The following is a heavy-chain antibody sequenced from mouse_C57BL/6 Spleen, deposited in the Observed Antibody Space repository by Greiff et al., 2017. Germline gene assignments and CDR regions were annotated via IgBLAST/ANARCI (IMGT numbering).Heavy chain of an antibody. D-gene: IGHD2-2*01. CDR1: GFTFSDYG. V-gene: IGHV5-17*01. CDR2: ISSGSSTI. CDR3: ARMVTTYYAMVY. Sequence: EVKLVESGGGLVKPGGSLKLSCAASGFTFSDYGMHWVRQAPEEGLEWVAYISSGSSTIYYADTVKGRFTIARDNAKNTLFLQLTSLRSEDTGMYYCARMVTTYYAMVYWGQGTSVTVSS. J-gene: IGHJ4*01.